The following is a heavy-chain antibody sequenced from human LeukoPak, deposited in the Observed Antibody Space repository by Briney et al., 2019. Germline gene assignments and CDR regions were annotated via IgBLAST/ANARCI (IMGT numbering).Heavy chain of an antibody. CDR2: FDPEDGET. CDR3: ATDRLGVDAFDI. V-gene: IGHV1-24*01. CDR1: GYTLTELS. J-gene: IGHJ3*02. Sequence: ASVKVSCKVSGYTLTELSMHWVRQAPGKGLEWMGGFDPEDGETIYAQKFQGRVTMTEDTSTDTAYMELSSLRSEDTAVYYCATDRLGVDAFDIWGQGTMVTVSS. D-gene: IGHD3-16*01.